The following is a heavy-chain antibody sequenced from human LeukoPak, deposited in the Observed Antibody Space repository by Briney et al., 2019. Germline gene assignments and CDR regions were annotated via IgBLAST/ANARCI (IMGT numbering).Heavy chain of an antibody. CDR2: MSSSSSSI. CDR1: GFNFDTYA. D-gene: IGHD1-1*01. J-gene: IGHJ4*02. Sequence: GGSLRLSCAASGFNFDTYAMHWVRQAPGKGLEWVSFMSSSSSSIYYADSVKGRFTISRDNAKNSLYLQMNSLRAEDTAVYYCARGGELERRSLHYLDYWGQGTLVTVSS. V-gene: IGHV3-21*06. CDR3: ARGGELERRSLHYLDY.